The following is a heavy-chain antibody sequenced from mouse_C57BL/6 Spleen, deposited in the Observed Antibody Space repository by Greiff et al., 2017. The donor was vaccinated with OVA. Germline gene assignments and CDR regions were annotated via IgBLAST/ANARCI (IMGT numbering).Heavy chain of an antibody. Sequence: QVQLQQPGAELVKPGASVKLSCKASGYTFTSYWITWVKQRPGQGLEWIGDIYPGSGSTNYNEKFKSKATLTVATSSNTAYMQLSSLTSEDSAVYYCARGDGYLFAYWGQGTLVTVSA. D-gene: IGHD2-3*01. CDR3: ARGDGYLFAY. V-gene: IGHV1-55*01. J-gene: IGHJ3*01. CDR2: IYPGSGST. CDR1: GYTFTSYW.